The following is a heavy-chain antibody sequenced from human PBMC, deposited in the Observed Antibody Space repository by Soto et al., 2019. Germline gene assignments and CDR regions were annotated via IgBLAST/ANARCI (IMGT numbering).Heavy chain of an antibody. CDR1: GFTFSTSA. D-gene: IGHD1-26*01. V-gene: IGHV3-73*01. Sequence: GGSLRLSCAASGFTFSTSAMHWVRQASGKGLEWVGRIRSKANNYATAYAASVKGRFTVSRDDSKNMAYLQMNSLTTEDTAVYYCSKWDSGSYPLDYWGQGTLVTVSS. J-gene: IGHJ4*02. CDR3: SKWDSGSYPLDY. CDR2: IRSKANNYAT.